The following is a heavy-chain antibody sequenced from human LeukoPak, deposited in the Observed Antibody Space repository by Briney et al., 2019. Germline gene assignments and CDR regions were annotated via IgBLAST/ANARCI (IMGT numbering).Heavy chain of an antibody. D-gene: IGHD1-14*01. Sequence: SETLSLTCTVSGGSISSGAYYWSWIRQHPGKGLEWIGYIYYSGSTYYNPSLKSRVTISVDTSKNQFSLKLSSVTAADTAVYYCARWSKVRYSLGYWGQGTLVTVSS. J-gene: IGHJ4*02. CDR2: IYYSGST. CDR3: ARWSKVRYSLGY. V-gene: IGHV4-31*03. CDR1: GGSISSGAYY.